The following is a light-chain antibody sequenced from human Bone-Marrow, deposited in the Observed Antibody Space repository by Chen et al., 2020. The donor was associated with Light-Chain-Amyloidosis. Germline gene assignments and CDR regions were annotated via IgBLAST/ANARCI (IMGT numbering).Light chain of an antibody. CDR3: QVWDRSSDRPV. J-gene: IGLJ3*02. CDR1: NIGTTR. CDR2: DDS. V-gene: IGLV3-21*02. Sequence: SYVLTQPSSVSVAPGQTATIACGGNNIGTTRVHWHQQTPGQAPLLVVYDDSDRPSGIPERLSGSNSGNTATLTISRVEAGDEADYYCQVWDRSSDRPVFGGGTKLTVL.